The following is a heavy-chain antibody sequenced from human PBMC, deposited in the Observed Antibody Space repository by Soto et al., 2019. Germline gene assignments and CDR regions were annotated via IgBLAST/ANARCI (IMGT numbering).Heavy chain of an antibody. Sequence: PSETLSLTCTVSGGSISSGGYYWSWIRQHPGKGLEWIGYIYYSGSTYYNLSLKSRVTISVDTSKNQFSLKLSSVTAADTAVYYCARVGDCISTSCYEIKPNYFDYWGQGTLVTVSS. CDR1: GGSISSGGYY. CDR2: IYYSGST. D-gene: IGHD2-2*01. J-gene: IGHJ4*02. CDR3: ARVGDCISTSCYEIKPNYFDY. V-gene: IGHV4-31*03.